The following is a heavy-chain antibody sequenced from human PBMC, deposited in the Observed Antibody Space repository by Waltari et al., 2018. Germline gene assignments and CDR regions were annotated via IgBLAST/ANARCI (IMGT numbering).Heavy chain of an antibody. CDR2: IYHSGST. J-gene: IGHJ4*02. D-gene: IGHD1-20*01. V-gene: IGHV4-38-2*02. Sequence: QVQLQESGQGLVQPSETLSLTCAVSGYSISSGYYLGWIRQPPGKGLEWIGSIYHSGSTFYNPSLKSRVTISVDTSKNQFSLKLSSVTAADTAVYYCARDTPAPRITGATSVDYWGQGTLVTVSS. CDR3: ARDTPAPRITGATSVDY. CDR1: GYSISSGYY.